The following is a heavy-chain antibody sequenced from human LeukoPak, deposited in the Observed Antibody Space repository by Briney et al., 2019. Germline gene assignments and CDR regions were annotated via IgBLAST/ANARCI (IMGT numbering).Heavy chain of an antibody. V-gene: IGHV1-8*01. J-gene: IGHJ3*02. CDR2: MNPNSGNT. Sequence: ASVKVSCKASGYTFTSYEINWVRQATGQGLEWMGWMNPNSGNTGYAQKFQGRVTMTRNTSISTAYMELSSLKSEDTAVYYCARGLGGGYYVAFDIWGQGTMVTVSS. CDR1: GYTFTSYE. D-gene: IGHD3-22*01. CDR3: ARGLGGGYYVAFDI.